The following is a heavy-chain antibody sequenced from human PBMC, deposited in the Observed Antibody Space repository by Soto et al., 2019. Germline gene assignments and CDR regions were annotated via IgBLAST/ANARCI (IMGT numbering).Heavy chain of an antibody. V-gene: IGHV3-23*01. CDR2: ISGSGGST. D-gene: IGHD2-15*01. Sequence: QTGGSLRLSXAASGFTFSSYAMSWVRQAPGKGLEWVSAISGSGGSTYYADSVKGRFTISRDNSKNTLYLQMNSLRAEDTAVYYCAKEGEYCSGGSCYFGYWGQGTLVTVSS. J-gene: IGHJ4*02. CDR1: GFTFSSYA. CDR3: AKEGEYCSGGSCYFGY.